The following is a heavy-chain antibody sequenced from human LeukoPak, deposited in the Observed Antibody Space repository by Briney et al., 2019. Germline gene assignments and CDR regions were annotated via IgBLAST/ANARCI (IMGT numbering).Heavy chain of an antibody. J-gene: IGHJ4*02. V-gene: IGHV3-33*08. CDR2: IWYDGSNK. CDR1: GFTFSIYA. D-gene: IGHD6-13*01. CDR3: ARGGGIAAAGLDY. Sequence: PGGSLRLSCAASGFTFSIYAMSWARQAPGKGLEWVAVIWYDGSNKYYADSVKGRFTISRDNSKNTLYLQMNSLRAEDTAVYYCARGGGIAAAGLDYWGQGTLVTVSS.